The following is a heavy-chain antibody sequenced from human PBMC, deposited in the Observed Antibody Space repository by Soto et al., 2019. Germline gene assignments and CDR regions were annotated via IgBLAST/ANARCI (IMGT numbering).Heavy chain of an antibody. V-gene: IGHV4-34*01. CDR2: INHSGST. Sequence: SETLSLTCAVYGGSFSGYYWSWIRQPPGKGLEWIGEINHSGSTNYNPSLKSRVTISVDTSKNQFSLKLSSVTAADTAVYYCARVWFGEFPNWFDPRGQGTLVTVSS. CDR1: GGSFSGYY. CDR3: ARVWFGEFPNWFDP. J-gene: IGHJ5*02. D-gene: IGHD3-10*01.